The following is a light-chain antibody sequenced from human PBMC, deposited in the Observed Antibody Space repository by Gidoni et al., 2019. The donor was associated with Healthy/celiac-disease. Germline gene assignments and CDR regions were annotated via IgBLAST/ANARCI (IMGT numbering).Light chain of an antibody. CDR1: QSLVHSDGNTY. V-gene: IGKV2-30*02. J-gene: IGKJ1*01. Sequence: EVVMTQSPLSLPVTLGQPASISCRSSQSLVHSDGNTYLNSFHQRPGQPPRRLIYKVSTRDSRVPDRFSGSGSGADFTLKISRVYAEDVVVYCWMQGTHWRTFGQGTKVEIK. CDR2: KVS. CDR3: MQGTHWRT.